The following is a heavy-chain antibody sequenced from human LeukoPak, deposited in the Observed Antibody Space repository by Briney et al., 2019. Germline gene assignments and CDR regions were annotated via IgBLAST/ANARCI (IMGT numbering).Heavy chain of an antibody. CDR2: INHSGST. J-gene: IGHJ4*02. CDR1: GGSFSGYY. D-gene: IGHD3-10*01. V-gene: IGHV4-34*01. CDR3: GRKKKEPAGPDNYYGSGSYRY. Sequence: SETLSLTCAVYGGSFSGYYWSWIRQPPGKGLEWIGEINHSGSTNYNPSLKSRVTISVDTSRNQFSLKLSSVTAADTAVYYCGRKKKEPAGPDNYYGSGSYRYWGQGTLVTVSS.